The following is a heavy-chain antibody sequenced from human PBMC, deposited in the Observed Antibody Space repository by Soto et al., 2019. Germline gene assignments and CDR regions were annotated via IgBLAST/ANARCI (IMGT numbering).Heavy chain of an antibody. CDR1: GYTFTSYA. V-gene: IGHV7-4-1*02. D-gene: IGHD3-3*01. J-gene: IGHJ3*02. Sequence: ASVKVSCKASGYTFTSYAMNWVRQAPGQGLEWMGWINTNTGNPTYAQGFTGRFVFSLDTSVSTAYLQISSLKAEDTAVYYCARDQPDRLRYDFWSGYYTDAFDIWGQGTMVTVSS. CDR2: INTNTGNP. CDR3: ARDQPDRLRYDFWSGYYTDAFDI.